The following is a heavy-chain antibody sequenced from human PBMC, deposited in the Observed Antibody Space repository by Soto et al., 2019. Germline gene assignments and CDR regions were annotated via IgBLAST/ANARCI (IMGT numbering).Heavy chain of an antibody. CDR3: TKRRSARPGFDAFDL. Sequence: GGSLRLSCAASGFTFEAYSLHWVRQLPGKGLEWVAGISGDSGSSGYADSVRGRFTVSRDNAKNSLFLQMSSPSPEDTALYYGTKRRSARPGFDAFDLWGQGTMVTVSS. CDR1: GFTFEAYS. J-gene: IGHJ3*01. CDR2: ISGDSGSS. V-gene: IGHV3-9*01.